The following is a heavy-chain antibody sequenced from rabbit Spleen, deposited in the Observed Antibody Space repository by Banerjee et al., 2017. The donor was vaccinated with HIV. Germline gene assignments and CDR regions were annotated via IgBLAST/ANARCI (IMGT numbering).Heavy chain of an antibody. CDR2: IYADRSGST. CDR3: ARVGGVGVYGYATL. J-gene: IGHJ3*01. V-gene: IGHV1S40*01. CDR1: GFTISSSYY. Sequence: QSLEESGGGLVQPEGSLALTCKASGFTISSSYYMCWVRQAPGKGLECIACIYADRSGSTYYANWVNGRFTISSHNAQNTLYLQVKSLTAADTATYFCARVGGVGVYGYATLWGQGTLVTVS. D-gene: IGHD6-1*01.